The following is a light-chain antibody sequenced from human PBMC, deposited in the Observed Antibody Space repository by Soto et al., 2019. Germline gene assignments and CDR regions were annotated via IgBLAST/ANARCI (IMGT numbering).Light chain of an antibody. CDR3: QQYNSYCPT. Sequence: DIQMPQSPSTLSASVGARVTITCRASQSISSWLAWYQQTLGKAPKLLIYKASSLESGVASRISGSGSGKKFTLTISSLQPDDLATYYCQQYNSYCPTFGQGNKVDIK. J-gene: IGKJ1*01. CDR2: KAS. V-gene: IGKV1-5*03. CDR1: QSISSW.